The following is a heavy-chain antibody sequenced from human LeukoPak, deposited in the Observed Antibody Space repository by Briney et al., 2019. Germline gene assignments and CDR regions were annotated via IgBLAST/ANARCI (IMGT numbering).Heavy chain of an antibody. CDR3: AKDSYSSSSGYYYYGMDV. D-gene: IGHD6-6*01. J-gene: IGHJ6*02. CDR1: GFTFSSYA. V-gene: IGHV3-23*01. CDR2: ISGSGGST. Sequence: GGSLRLSCAASGFTFSSYAMSWVRQAPGKGLEWVSAISGSGGSTYYADSVKGRFTISRDNSKNTLYLQMNSLRAEDTAVYYCAKDSYSSSSGYYYYGMDVWGQGTTVTGSS.